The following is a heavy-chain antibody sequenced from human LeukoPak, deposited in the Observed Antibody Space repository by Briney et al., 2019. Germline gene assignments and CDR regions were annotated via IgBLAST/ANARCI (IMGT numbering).Heavy chain of an antibody. J-gene: IGHJ6*03. CDR1: GITFSSYP. V-gene: IGHV3-30*04. D-gene: IGHD2-8*01. CDR3: AKDRCSNGVGCYYYYMDV. CDR2: ISYDGSNK. Sequence: PGRSLRLSCAASGITFSSYPMHWVRQAPGKGLEWVGVISYDGSNKYYADSVKGRFTISRDNSKNTVYLQMNSLRAEDTAVYYCAKDRCSNGVGCYYYYMDVWGKGTTVTISS.